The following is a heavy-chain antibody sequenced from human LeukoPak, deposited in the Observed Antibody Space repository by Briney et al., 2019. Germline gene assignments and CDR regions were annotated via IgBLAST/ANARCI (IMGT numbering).Heavy chain of an antibody. CDR2: IRNKADGYTT. J-gene: IGHJ4*02. CDR1: GFTFSPHY. CDR3: GDLGSAGTDH. D-gene: IGHD3-10*01. Sequence: GGSLRLSCAASGFTFSPHYMDWVRQSPGQGLEWVGLIRNKADGYTTIYAASVKGRFTISRDDSKNSVYLQMDSLKTEDTAVYYCGDLGSAGTDHWGQGTLVTVSS. V-gene: IGHV3-72*01.